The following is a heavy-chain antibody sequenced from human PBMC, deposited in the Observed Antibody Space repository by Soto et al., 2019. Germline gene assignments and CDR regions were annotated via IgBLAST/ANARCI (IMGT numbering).Heavy chain of an antibody. CDR2: IFYSGTT. V-gene: IGHV4-30-4*01. CDR3: ARDLWVEPELYYYGIDV. Sequence: QVQLQESGPGLVRPSQTLSLTCTVSGDSISSAGYYWSWIRQTPGKGLEWIEHIFYSGTTYYNPAINSRLTISVDTSKNHFSRRLTSVTAADTAVYYCARDLWVEPELYYYGIDVWGQGTTVTVSS. CDR1: GDSISSAGYY. D-gene: IGHD1-1*01. J-gene: IGHJ6*02.